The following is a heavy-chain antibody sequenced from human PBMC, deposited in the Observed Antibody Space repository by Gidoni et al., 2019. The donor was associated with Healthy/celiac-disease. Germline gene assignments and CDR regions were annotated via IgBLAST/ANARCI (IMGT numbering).Heavy chain of an antibody. D-gene: IGHD4-17*01. CDR2: IYYSGST. J-gene: IGHJ5*02. Sequence: QVQLQESCPGLVQPSETLSLTCTVSGGSVSSGSYYWSWIRQPPGKGLEWIGYIYYSGSTNYNPALKSRVTISVDTSKNQFSLKPSSVTAADTAVYYCARDSDYGGGWFDPWGQGTLVTVSS. CDR1: GGSVSSGSYY. V-gene: IGHV4-61*01. CDR3: ARDSDYGGGWFDP.